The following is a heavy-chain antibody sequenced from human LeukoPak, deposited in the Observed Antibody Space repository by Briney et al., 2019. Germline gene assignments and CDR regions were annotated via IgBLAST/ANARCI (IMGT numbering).Heavy chain of an antibody. CDR1: GFTVSSNY. Sequence: QPGGSLRLSCAASGFTVSSNYMSWVRQAPGKGLEWVSSVGAGGGAPYYSDSVKGRFSISRDNSKSTLYLQMTGLTDEDTAIYYCATDPYSRGWSGGDYFDQWGRGTLVTVSS. D-gene: IGHD6-19*01. CDR3: ATDPYSRGWSGGDYFDQ. J-gene: IGHJ4*02. V-gene: IGHV3-23*01. CDR2: VGAGGGAP.